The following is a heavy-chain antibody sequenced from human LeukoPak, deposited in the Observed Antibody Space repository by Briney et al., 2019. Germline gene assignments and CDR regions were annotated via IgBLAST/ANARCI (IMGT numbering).Heavy chain of an antibody. CDR3: AKRGVVIRVILVGFHKEAYYFDS. D-gene: IGHD3-22*01. J-gene: IGHJ4*02. V-gene: IGHV3-23*01. CDR1: GITLSNYG. Sequence: PGGSLRLSYAVSGITLSNYGMSWVRQAPGKGLEWVAGISDSGGITKYADSVKGRFTISRDNSKNTLYLQMSSLRAEDTAVYFCAKRGVVIRVILVGFHKEAYYFDSWGQGALVTVSS. CDR2: ISDSGGIT.